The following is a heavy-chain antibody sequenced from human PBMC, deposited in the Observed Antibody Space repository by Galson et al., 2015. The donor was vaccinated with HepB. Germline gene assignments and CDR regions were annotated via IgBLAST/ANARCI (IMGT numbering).Heavy chain of an antibody. CDR1: GFTFSSYI. CDR3: ARGLYGSGSYVFDY. D-gene: IGHD3-10*01. CDR2: ISSGSSSI. Sequence: SLRLSCAASGFTFSSYIVNWVRQAPGKGLEWVSYISSGSSSIHYADSVKGRFTISRDNAKNSLYLQMNSLRDEDTAVYYCARGLYGSGSYVFDYWGQGTLVTVSS. V-gene: IGHV3-48*02. J-gene: IGHJ4*02.